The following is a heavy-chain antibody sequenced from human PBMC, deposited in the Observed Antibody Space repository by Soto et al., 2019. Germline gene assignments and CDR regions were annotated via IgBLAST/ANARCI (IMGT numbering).Heavy chain of an antibody. Sequence: ASVKVSCKASGYTFITYDIHWVRQATGQGLEWMGWMNPSNGNAGYAQKFQGRVTMTRNTSISAAYMDLSSLRSEDTAVYFCARRKERSGPHYFDSCGQGTLVTVSS. CDR1: GYTFITYD. D-gene: IGHD6-25*01. CDR2: MNPSNGNA. J-gene: IGHJ4*02. V-gene: IGHV1-8*01. CDR3: ARRKERSGPHYFDS.